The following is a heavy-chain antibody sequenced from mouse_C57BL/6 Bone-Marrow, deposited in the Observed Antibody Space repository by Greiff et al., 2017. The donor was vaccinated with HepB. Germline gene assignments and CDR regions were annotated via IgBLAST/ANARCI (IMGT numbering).Heavy chain of an antibody. CDR1: GYTFTSYW. Sequence: QVQLQQSGAELGMPGASVKLSCKASGYTFTSYWMHWVKQRPGQGLEWIGEIDPSDSYTNYNQKFKGKSTLTVDKSSSTAYMQLSSLTSEDSAVYYCARGGYYDGFFMDYWGQGTSVTVSS. V-gene: IGHV1-69*01. D-gene: IGHD1-1*01. J-gene: IGHJ4*01. CDR2: IDPSDSYT. CDR3: ARGGYYDGFFMDY.